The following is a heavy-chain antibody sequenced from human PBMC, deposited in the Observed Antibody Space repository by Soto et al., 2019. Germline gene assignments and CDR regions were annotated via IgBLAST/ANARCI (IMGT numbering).Heavy chain of an antibody. V-gene: IGHV3-53*02. CDR1: GITVSSTY. CDR3: VRERAAYWFDH. J-gene: IGHJ5*02. Sequence: EVQLVETGGGLIQPGGSLRLSCEVSGITVSSTYMSWVRQAPGKGLAWVAVIYGGGDTYYADYVKGRFTISRDNFNNTLYLQMSRLRVEDTARYFCVRERAAYWFDHWGQGTLVTVSS. CDR2: IYGGGDT.